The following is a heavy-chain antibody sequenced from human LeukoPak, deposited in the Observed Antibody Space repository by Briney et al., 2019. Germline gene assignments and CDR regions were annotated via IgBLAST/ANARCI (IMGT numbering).Heavy chain of an antibody. CDR2: ISTSSSYI. V-gene: IGHV3-21*04. J-gene: IGHJ3*02. D-gene: IGHD5-18*01. CDR1: GFTYSTYS. Sequence: GGSLRLSCAASGFTYSTYSMNWVRQAPGKGLEWVSSISTSSSYINYADSVKGRFTISRDNSKNSLYLQMNTLRAEDMALYYCVKGRYGRNPDAFDIWGQGTMVTVSS. CDR3: VKGRYGRNPDAFDI.